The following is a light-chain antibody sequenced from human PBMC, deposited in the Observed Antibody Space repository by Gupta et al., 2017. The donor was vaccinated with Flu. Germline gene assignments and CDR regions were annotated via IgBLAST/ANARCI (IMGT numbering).Light chain of an antibody. J-gene: IGLJ3*02. CDR2: EVR. CDR3: QVWDSSSDQWV. V-gene: IGLV3-21*02. CDR1: NIGSWS. Sequence: GGINIGSWSLNWYQQKPGQAPVLVVYEVRFRPAGIPERFSGSNSANTATLTISRVEAGDEADYYCQVWDSSSDQWVFGGGTKLTVL.